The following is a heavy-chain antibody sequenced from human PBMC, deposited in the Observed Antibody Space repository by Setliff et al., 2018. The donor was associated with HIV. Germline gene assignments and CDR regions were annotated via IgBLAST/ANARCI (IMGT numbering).Heavy chain of an antibody. Sequence: PGGSLRLSCAASGFTFSSYGMHWVRQAPGKGLEYVSAISNNGGITYYGDSVEGRFTISRDNSKNTLYLQMGSLRPEDMAVYYCARAEQRYYGSGKGYYFDYWGPGTLVTVSS. CDR1: GFTFSSYG. CDR2: ISNNGGIT. J-gene: IGHJ4*02. D-gene: IGHD3-10*01. V-gene: IGHV3-64*02. CDR3: ARAEQRYYGSGKGYYFDY.